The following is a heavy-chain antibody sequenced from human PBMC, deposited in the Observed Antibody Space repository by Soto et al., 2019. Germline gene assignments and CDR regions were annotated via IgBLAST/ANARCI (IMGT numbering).Heavy chain of an antibody. Sequence: SETLSLTCTVSGGSIRSYYWSWIRQPPGKGLEWIGYIYYSGSTNYNPSLKSRVTISVDTSKNQFSLKLSSVTAADTAVYYCARELRGTGYSSSWYGWFDPWGQGTLVTVSS. J-gene: IGHJ5*02. CDR1: GGSIRSYY. CDR2: IYYSGST. D-gene: IGHD6-13*01. V-gene: IGHV4-59*01. CDR3: ARELRGTGYSSSWYGWFDP.